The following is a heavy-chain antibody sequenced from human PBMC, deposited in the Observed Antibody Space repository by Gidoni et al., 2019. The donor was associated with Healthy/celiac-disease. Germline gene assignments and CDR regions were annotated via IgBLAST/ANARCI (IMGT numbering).Heavy chain of an antibody. Sequence: SGAEVKKPGSSVKVSCKASGGTFSSYAIGWVRQAPGQGLEWMGGIIPIFGTANYAQKFQGRVTITADESTSTAYMELSSLRSEDTAVYYCARDRLGSSSDNDFDYWGQGTLVTVSS. CDR1: GGTFSSYA. CDR2: IIPIFGTA. CDR3: ARDRLGSSSDNDFDY. D-gene: IGHD6-6*01. J-gene: IGHJ4*02. V-gene: IGHV1-69*01.